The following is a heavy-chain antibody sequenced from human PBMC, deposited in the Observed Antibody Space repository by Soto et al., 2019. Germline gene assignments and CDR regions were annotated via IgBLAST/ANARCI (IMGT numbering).Heavy chain of an antibody. CDR3: ARVPDD. V-gene: IGHV4-30-2*01. CDR1: GGSFSGYS. CDR2: MYHSGST. Sequence: PSETLSLTCAVYGGSFSGYSWSWIRQPPGKGLEWIGYMYHSGSTYYNPSLKSRVTISIDRSKNQFSLKLSSVTAADTAVYCCARVPDDWGQGILVTVSS. J-gene: IGHJ4*02. D-gene: IGHD2-2*01.